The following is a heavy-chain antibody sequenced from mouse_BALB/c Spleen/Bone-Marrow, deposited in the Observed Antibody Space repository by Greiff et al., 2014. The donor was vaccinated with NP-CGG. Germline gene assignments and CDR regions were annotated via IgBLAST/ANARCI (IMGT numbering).Heavy chain of an antibody. Sequence: EVKVEESGGGLVKPGGSLKLSCAASGFTFSSYAMSWVRQTPEKRLEWVATISSGGSYTYYPDSVKGRFTISRDNAKNTLYMQMSSLRSEDTAMYYCARPPYYGSSEWYFDVWGAGTTVTVSS. CDR2: ISSGGSYT. CDR3: ARPPYYGSSEWYFDV. J-gene: IGHJ1*01. D-gene: IGHD1-1*01. CDR1: GFTFSSYA. V-gene: IGHV5-9-3*01.